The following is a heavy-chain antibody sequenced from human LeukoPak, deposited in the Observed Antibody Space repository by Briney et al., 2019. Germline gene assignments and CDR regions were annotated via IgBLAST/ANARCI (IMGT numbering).Heavy chain of an antibody. V-gene: IGHV4-34*01. J-gene: IGHJ4*02. CDR2: INHSGST. D-gene: IGHD3-16*02. Sequence: PSETLSLTCAVYGGSFSGYYWSWIRQPPGKGLEWIGEINHSGSTNYNPSLKSRVTISVDTSKNQFSLKLSSVTAADTAVYYCARHGLGRYDYVWGSYRYRPFDYWGQGTLVTVSS. CDR1: GGSFSGYY. CDR3: ARHGLGRYDYVWGSYRYRPFDY.